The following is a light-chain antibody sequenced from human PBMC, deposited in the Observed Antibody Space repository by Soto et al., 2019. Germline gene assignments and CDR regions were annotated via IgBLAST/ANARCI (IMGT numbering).Light chain of an antibody. J-gene: IGKJ1*01. Sequence: IVLTQSPGTLFLSPGERATLSCRASQSVSSRNLAWYQQKPAQAPRLIIYAASRRAPGIPERFSGSGSGTDCTLTISSLQKDDGSTYYCQHYNSYSEAFCQGTKVDIK. CDR3: QHYNSYSEA. V-gene: IGKV3-20*01. CDR2: AAS. CDR1: QSVSSRN.